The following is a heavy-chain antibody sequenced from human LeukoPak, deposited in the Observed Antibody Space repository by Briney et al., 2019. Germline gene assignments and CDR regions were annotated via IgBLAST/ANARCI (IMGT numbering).Heavy chain of an antibody. Sequence: GGSLRLSCAASGFTFSSYWMSWVRQAPGKGLEWVANIKQDGSEKYYVDSVKGRFTISRDNAKNSLYLQMDSLRAEDTAVYYCAREGNRRSFDYWGQGTLVTVSS. CDR2: IKQDGSEK. CDR3: AREGNRRSFDY. D-gene: IGHD1-14*01. V-gene: IGHV3-7*01. CDR1: GFTFSSYW. J-gene: IGHJ4*02.